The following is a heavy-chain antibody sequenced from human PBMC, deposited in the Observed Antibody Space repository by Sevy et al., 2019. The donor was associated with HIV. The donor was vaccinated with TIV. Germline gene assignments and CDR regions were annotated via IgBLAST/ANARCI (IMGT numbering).Heavy chain of an antibody. D-gene: IGHD2-2*01. CDR2: INHTGSL. J-gene: IGHJ4*02. Sequence: LETLSLTCAVSGGSFSGYFWNWIRQSPGKGLEWIGEINHTGSLKYNPSLKSRVTISVDASKSQLSLHLRSVTAADTAVYYCARGRQAYVVVVPSTVPFDYWGRGTLVTVSS. CDR1: GGSFSGYF. CDR3: ARGRQAYVVVVPSTVPFDY. V-gene: IGHV4-34*01.